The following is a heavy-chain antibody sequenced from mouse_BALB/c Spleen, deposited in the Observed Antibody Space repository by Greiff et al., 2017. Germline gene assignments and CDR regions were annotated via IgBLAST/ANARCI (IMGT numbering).Heavy chain of an antibody. Sequence: EVQGVESGPGLVKPSQSLSLTCTVTGYSITSDYAWNWIRQFPGNKLEWMGYISYSGSTSYNPSLKSRISITRDTSKNQFFLQLNSVTTEDTATYYCARSFYYYGSSYEAWFADWGQGTLVTVSA. D-gene: IGHD1-1*01. CDR2: ISYSGST. J-gene: IGHJ3*01. V-gene: IGHV3-2*02. CDR3: ARSFYYYGSSYEAWFAD. CDR1: GYSITSDYA.